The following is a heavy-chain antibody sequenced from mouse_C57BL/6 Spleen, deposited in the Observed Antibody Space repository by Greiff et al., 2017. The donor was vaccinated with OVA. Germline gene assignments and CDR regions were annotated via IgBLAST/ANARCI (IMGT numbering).Heavy chain of an antibody. Sequence: EVQLQQSGPGLVKPSQSLSLTCSVTGYSITSGYYWNWIRQFPGNKLEWMGYISYDGSNNYNPSLKNRISITRDTSKNQFFLKLNSVTTEDTATYYCAREGFTTVVATEAMDYWGQGTSVTVSS. J-gene: IGHJ4*01. CDR2: ISYDGSN. V-gene: IGHV3-6*01. CDR1: GYSITSGYY. D-gene: IGHD1-1*01. CDR3: AREGFTTVVATEAMDY.